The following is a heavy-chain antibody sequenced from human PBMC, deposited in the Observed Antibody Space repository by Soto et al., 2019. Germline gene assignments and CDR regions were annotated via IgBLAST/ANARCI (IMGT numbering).Heavy chain of an antibody. Sequence: SETLSLTCTVSGGSIISYYWSWIRQPPGKGLEWIGYIYYSGSTNYNPSLKSRVTISVDTSKNQFSLKLSSVTAADTAVYYCARAPSHYYDSSGYRINWFDPWGQGTLVTVSS. D-gene: IGHD3-22*01. CDR1: GGSIISYY. CDR3: ARAPSHYYDSSGYRINWFDP. V-gene: IGHV4-59*01. CDR2: IYYSGST. J-gene: IGHJ5*02.